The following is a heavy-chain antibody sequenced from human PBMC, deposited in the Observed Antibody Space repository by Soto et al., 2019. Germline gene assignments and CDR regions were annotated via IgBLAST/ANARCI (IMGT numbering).Heavy chain of an antibody. J-gene: IGHJ5*02. CDR3: ARGGIVVVPAAMNWFDP. CDR2: INPNSGGT. V-gene: IGHV1-2*04. D-gene: IGHD2-2*01. CDR1: GYTFTGYY. Sequence: GASVKVSCKASGYTFTGYYMHWVRQAPGQGLEWMGWINPNSGGTNYAQKFQGWVTMTRDTSISTAYMELSRLRSDDTAVYYCARGGIVVVPAAMNWFDPWGQGTLVTVSS.